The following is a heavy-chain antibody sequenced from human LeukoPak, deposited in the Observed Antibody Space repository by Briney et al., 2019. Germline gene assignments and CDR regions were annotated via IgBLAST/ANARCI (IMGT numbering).Heavy chain of an antibody. CDR3: AKGAAHGVVVAATPFPFDY. J-gene: IGHJ4*02. D-gene: IGHD2-15*01. Sequence: GGSLRLSCAASGFTFSSYAMSWVRQAPGKGLEWVSAISGSGGSTYYADSVKGRFTISRDNSMNTLYLQMNSLRAEDTAVYYCAKGAAHGVVVAATPFPFDYWGPGNPGHRLL. V-gene: IGHV3-23*01. CDR1: GFTFSSYA. CDR2: ISGSGGST.